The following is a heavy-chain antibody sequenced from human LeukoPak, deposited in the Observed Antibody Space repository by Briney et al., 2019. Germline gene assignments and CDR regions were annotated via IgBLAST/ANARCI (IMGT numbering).Heavy chain of an antibody. Sequence: AGGSLRLSCAASGFTFSSYAMSWLRQAPGKGLEWVSAISGSGGSTYYADSVKGRLTISRDNSKNTLYLQMNSLRAEDTAVYYCAKAFYDSSGYSCLDYWGQGTLVTASS. V-gene: IGHV3-23*01. CDR2: ISGSGGST. D-gene: IGHD3-22*01. CDR1: GFTFSSYA. CDR3: AKAFYDSSGYSCLDY. J-gene: IGHJ4*02.